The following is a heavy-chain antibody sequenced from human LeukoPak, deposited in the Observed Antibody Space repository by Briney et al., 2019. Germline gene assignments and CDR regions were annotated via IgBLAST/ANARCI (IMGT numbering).Heavy chain of an antibody. D-gene: IGHD4-23*01. Sequence: SETLSLTCTVSGGSISSYYWSWIRQPPGKGLEWIGYIYYSGSTYYNPSLKSRVTISVDTSNNQFSLKLSSVTAADTAVYYCARFYGGNPPDAFDIWGQGTMVTVSS. CDR3: ARFYGGNPPDAFDI. CDR1: GGSISSYY. V-gene: IGHV4-59*01. CDR2: IYYSGST. J-gene: IGHJ3*02.